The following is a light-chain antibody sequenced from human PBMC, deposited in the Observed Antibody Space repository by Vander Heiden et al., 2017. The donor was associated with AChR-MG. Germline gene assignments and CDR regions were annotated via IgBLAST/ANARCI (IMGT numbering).Light chain of an antibody. CDR3: QQRYNWPLT. J-gene: IGKJ4*01. CDR1: QSVTSL. V-gene: IGKV3-11*01. Sequence: EIVLTQSPATLSLSPGERATLSCRASQSVTSLLVWYQHKPGQAPRLLIFDASNRASGIPARFSGSGSGTDFTLTISSLEPEDFAIYYCQQRYNWPLTFGGGTKVEIK. CDR2: DAS.